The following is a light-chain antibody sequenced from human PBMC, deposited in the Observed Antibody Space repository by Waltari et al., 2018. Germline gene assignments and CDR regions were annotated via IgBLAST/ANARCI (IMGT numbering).Light chain of an antibody. Sequence: EIVLTQSPGTLSLSPGETASLSCRVSQTVGKALTWYQQKPGQAPRLLIYDTSRRAPGIPDRFSGSVLGTDFSLTISRLEPEDFAVYYCQKYDRLPATFGQGTKVEIK. CDR1: QTVGKA. CDR2: DTS. V-gene: IGKV3-20*01. J-gene: IGKJ1*01. CDR3: QKYDRLPAT.